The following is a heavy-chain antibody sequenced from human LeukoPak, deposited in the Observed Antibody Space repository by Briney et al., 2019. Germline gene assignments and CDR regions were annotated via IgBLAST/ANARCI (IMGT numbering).Heavy chain of an antibody. J-gene: IGHJ4*02. CDR1: GGSINNGGYY. CDR3: ARRDTVYFDY. V-gene: IGHV4-39*07. D-gene: IGHD4-17*01. Sequence: PSETLSLTCTVSGGSINNGGYYWSWIRQHPGKGLEWIGSIYYSGSTYYNPSLKSRVTISVDTSKNQFSLKLGSVTAADTAVYYCARRDTVYFDYWGQGTLVTVSS. CDR2: IYYSGST.